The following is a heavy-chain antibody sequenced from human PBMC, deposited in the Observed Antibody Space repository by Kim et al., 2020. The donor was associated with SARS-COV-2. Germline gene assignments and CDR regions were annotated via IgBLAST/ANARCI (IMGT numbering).Heavy chain of an antibody. V-gene: IGHV4-4*02. Sequence: SETLSLTCAVSGGSISSSNWWSWVRQPPGKGLERIGVNSNSGSTNYPPPLKSLATLSVTKSKNQFPLKLSSVTAADTAVYYCARDRMRIVITFGGVIGRSGAFASWGQATMVTVSS. J-gene: IGHJ3*02. CDR3: ARDRMRIVITFGGVIGRSGAFAS. CDR2: NSNSGST. D-gene: IGHD3-16*02. CDR1: GGSISSSNW.